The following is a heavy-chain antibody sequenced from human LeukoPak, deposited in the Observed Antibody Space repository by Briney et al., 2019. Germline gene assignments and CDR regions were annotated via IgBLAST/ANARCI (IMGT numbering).Heavy chain of an antibody. CDR3: ARGGLALKYSSSWYDLDY. J-gene: IGHJ4*02. CDR1: GFTFSDYY. Sequence: PGGSLRLSCAASGFTFSDYYMSWIRQAPGKGLEWVSYISSSGSTIYYADSVKGRFTISRDNAKNSLYLQMNSLRAEDAAVYYCARGGLALKYSSSWYDLDYWGQGTLVTVSS. CDR2: ISSSGSTI. D-gene: IGHD6-13*01. V-gene: IGHV3-11*01.